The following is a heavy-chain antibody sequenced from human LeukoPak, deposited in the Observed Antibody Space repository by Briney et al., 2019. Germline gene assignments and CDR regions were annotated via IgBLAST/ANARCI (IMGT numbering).Heavy chain of an antibody. CDR3: ARGLVAAAALDY. CDR2: INPSGGST. J-gene: IGHJ4*02. CDR1: GYTFTSYY. V-gene: IGHV1-46*01. D-gene: IGHD6-25*01. Sequence: GGSVKVSCTASGYTFTSYYMHWVRQAPGQGLEWMGLINPSGGSTGYAQKVQARATMTRDTSTSTVYLELSSLRSEDTAVYYCARGLVAAAALDYWGQGTLVTVSS.